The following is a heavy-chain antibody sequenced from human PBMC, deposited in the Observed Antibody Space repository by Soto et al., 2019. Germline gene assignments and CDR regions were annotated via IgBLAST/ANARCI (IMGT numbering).Heavy chain of an antibody. V-gene: IGHV5-51*01. D-gene: IGHD3-16*01. Sequence: QKNCRNRANYSYAGYCFNKESQMHGQGVEWMGIIYPGNSQTRYSPSVQGQVTLSADKSINTASLQWSSLKASDTAMYYCARRIYFYVEWTWHFSHLVYWGKGTLVTGSS. CDR1: NYSYAGYC. CDR3: ARRIYFYVEWTWHFSHLVY. CDR2: IYPGNSQT. J-gene: IGHJ4*02.